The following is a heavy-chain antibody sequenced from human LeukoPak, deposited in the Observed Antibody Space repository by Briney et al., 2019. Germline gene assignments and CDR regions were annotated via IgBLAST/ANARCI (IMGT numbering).Heavy chain of an antibody. CDR3: ARVRPGGDYRYYYYGMDV. D-gene: IGHD2-21*02. J-gene: IGHJ6*02. CDR2: VSISSGTI. V-gene: IGHV3-48*04. Sequence: PGGSLRLSCAASGFTFSGHNMNWVRQAPGKGLEWISFVSISSGTIYYADSVNGRFRISRDNAKSSLDLEMNSLRAEDTAVYYCARVRPGGDYRYYYYGMDVWGQGTTVTVSS. CDR1: GFTFSGHN.